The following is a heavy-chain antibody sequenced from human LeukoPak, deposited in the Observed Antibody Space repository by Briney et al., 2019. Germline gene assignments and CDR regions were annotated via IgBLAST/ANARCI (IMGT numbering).Heavy chain of an antibody. CDR2: IYYSGSS. Sequence: PSETLSLTCTVSGGSISSSYYFWGWIRQPPGKGLEWIGDIYYSGSSYYNPSLKSRVAISLYTSKNQFSLKVGSVTAADTAVYYCARRRGYSGYDSTYNWFDPWGQGTLVTVSS. CDR1: GGSISSSYYF. CDR3: ARRRGYSGYDSTYNWFDP. D-gene: IGHD5-12*01. J-gene: IGHJ5*02. V-gene: IGHV4-39*07.